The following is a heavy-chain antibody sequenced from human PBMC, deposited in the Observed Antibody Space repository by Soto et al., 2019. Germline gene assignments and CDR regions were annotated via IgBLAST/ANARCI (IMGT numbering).Heavy chain of an antibody. V-gene: IGHV1-69*02. Sequence: QVQLVQSGAEVTKPGSSVNVSCQAPGDTFSSYTFTWLRQAPGQGPEWMGRVIPVHGVTNYALKFQGRVTITADRFTNTVYMELNSLTSEDTAIYYCARNLGYSSGGGDNWGQGTLVTVSS. J-gene: IGHJ4*02. CDR2: VIPVHGVT. CDR3: ARNLGYSSGGGDN. D-gene: IGHD6-19*01. CDR1: GDTFSSYT.